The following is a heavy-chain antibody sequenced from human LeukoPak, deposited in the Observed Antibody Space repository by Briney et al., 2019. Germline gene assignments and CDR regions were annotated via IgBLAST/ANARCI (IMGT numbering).Heavy chain of an antibody. D-gene: IGHD2-2*01. V-gene: IGHV3-15*01. CDR2: IKSKTDGGTT. CDR1: GFTFSNAW. J-gene: IGHJ4*02. CDR3: TTRYCSSTSCYSAY. Sequence: GGSLRLSCAVSGFTFSNAWMSWVRQAPGKGLEWVGRIKSKTDGGTTDYAAPVKGRFTISRDDSKNTLYLQMNSLKTEDTAVYYCTTRYCSSTSCYSAYWGQGTLVTVSS.